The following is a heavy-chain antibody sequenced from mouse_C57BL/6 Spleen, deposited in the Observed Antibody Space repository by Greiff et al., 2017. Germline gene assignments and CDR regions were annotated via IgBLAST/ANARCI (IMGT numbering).Heavy chain of an antibody. Sequence: DVKLVESEGGLVQPGSSMKLSCTASGFTFSDYYMAWVRQVPEKGLEWVANINYDGSSTYYLDSLKSRFIISRDNAKNILYLQMSSLKSEDTATYYCARSYSNYVWYFDVWGTGTTVTVSS. V-gene: IGHV5-16*01. CDR1: GFTFSDYY. J-gene: IGHJ1*03. CDR3: ARSYSNYVWYFDV. CDR2: INYDGSST. D-gene: IGHD2-5*01.